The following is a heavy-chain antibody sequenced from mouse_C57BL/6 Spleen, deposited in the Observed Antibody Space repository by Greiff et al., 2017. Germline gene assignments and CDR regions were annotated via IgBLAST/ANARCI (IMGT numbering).Heavy chain of an antibody. J-gene: IGHJ4*01. CDR1: GYTFTSYW. CDR2: IDPSDSYT. Sequence: QVQLKQPGAELVRPGTSVKLSCKASGYTFTSYWMHWVKQRPGQGLEWIGVIDPSDSYTNYNQKFKGKATLTVDTSSSTAYMQLSSLTSEDSAVYYCARRYYYGSSSLYYYSMDYWGQGTSVTVSS. CDR3: ARRYYYGSSSLYYYSMDY. V-gene: IGHV1-59*01. D-gene: IGHD1-1*01.